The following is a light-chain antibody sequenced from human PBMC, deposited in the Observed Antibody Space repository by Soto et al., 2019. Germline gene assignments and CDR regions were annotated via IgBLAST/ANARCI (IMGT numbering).Light chain of an antibody. CDR2: GAS. Sequence: ELGMTQSPATLSVSPGERATLSCRASQSVSSNLAWYQQKPGQAPRLLIYGASTRATGIPARFSGSGSGTEFTLTISSLQSEDFAVYYCQQYNNWPLTFGQGTRLEI. V-gene: IGKV3-15*01. J-gene: IGKJ5*01. CDR3: QQYNNWPLT. CDR1: QSVSSN.